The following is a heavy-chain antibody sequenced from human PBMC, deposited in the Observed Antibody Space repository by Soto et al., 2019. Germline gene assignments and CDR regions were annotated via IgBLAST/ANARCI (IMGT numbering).Heavy chain of an antibody. D-gene: IGHD6-19*01. CDR3: AKGLKWYRSGWGDDAFDI. CDR2: ISWNSGSI. J-gene: IGHJ3*02. V-gene: IGHV3-9*01. Sequence: SLRLSCASSVFTFDDYAMHCVRQSPGKGLEWVSGISWNSGSIGYADSVKGRFTISRDNAKNSLYLQMNSLRAEDTALYYCAKGLKWYRSGWGDDAFDIWGQRTMVSVSS. CDR1: VFTFDDYA.